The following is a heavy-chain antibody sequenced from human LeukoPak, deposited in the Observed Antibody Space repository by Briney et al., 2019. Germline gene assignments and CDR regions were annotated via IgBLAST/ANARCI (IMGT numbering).Heavy chain of an antibody. V-gene: IGHV4-39*01. J-gene: IGHJ5*02. D-gene: IGHD2-2*01. Sequence: SETLSLTCTVSGDSISSSSYYWGWIRQPPGKGLEWIGSIYYSGSTYYNPSLKSRVTISVDTSKNQFSLKLNSVTAADTAVYYCARRDIVVVPPTGLDPWGQGTLVTVSS. CDR2: IYYSGST. CDR3: ARRDIVVVPPTGLDP. CDR1: GDSISSSSYY.